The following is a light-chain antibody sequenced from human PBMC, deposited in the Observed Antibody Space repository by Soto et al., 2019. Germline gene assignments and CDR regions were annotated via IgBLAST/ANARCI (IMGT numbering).Light chain of an antibody. CDR1: RSNLGTYY. V-gene: IGLV1-51*01. CDR2: DNS. J-gene: IGLJ1*01. CDR3: GAWDSSLNVYV. Sequence: QPVLTQPPSVSAAPGQEIIISCSGSRSNLGTYYVSWYHQLPGTAPKVVIYDNSRRPSGIPDRFSGSKSGTSATLAITGLQTGDEGDYSCGAWDSSLNVYVFGGGTKLTVL.